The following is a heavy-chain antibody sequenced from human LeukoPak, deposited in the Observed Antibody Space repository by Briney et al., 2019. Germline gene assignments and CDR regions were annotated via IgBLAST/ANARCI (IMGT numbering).Heavy chain of an antibody. V-gene: IGHV3-11*04. CDR3: ARDFEAAGEDY. Sequence: GGSLRLSCAVSGFTFSDYYMSWIRQAPGKGLEWVSYISSSDSTIFYADSVKGRFTISRDNAKNSLYLQMNSLRAEDTAIYYCARDFEAAGEDYWGQGTLVTVSS. CDR2: ISSSDSTI. D-gene: IGHD6-13*01. J-gene: IGHJ4*02. CDR1: GFTFSDYY.